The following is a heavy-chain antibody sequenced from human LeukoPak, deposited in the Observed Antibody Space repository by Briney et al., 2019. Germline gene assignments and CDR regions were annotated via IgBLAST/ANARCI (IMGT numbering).Heavy chain of an antibody. D-gene: IGHD6-13*01. CDR3: AKDFAVYSTSYYDY. Sequence: GGSLRLSCAASGFTFRSYAMSWVRQAPGKGLEWVSAISGSGGSTYYADSVKGRFTISRDNSKTTLYLQVNSLRAEDTAVYYCAKDFAVYSTSYYDYWGRGALVIVSS. CDR1: GFTFRSYA. CDR2: ISGSGGST. J-gene: IGHJ4*02. V-gene: IGHV3-23*01.